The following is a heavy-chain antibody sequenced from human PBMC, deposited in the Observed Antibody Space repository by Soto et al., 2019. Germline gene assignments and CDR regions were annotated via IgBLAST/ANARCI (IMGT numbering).Heavy chain of an antibody. Sequence: PGGSLRLSCAACGFTFDDYAMHWVGQAPGKGLEWVSGISWNSGSIGYADSVKGRFTISRDNAKNSLYLQMNSLRAEDTALYYCAKDTYYDYIWGSYRPYYYYYYYMDVWGKGTTVTVSS. D-gene: IGHD3-16*02. V-gene: IGHV3-9*01. J-gene: IGHJ6*03. CDR3: AKDTYYDYIWGSYRPYYYYYYYMDV. CDR2: ISWNSGSI. CDR1: GFTFDDYA.